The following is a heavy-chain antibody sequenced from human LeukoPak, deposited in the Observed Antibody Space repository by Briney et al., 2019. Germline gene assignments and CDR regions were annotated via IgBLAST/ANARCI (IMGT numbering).Heavy chain of an antibody. CDR1: GGSISTYY. CDR3: ARLEWELNFDY. Sequence: SETLSLTCTVSGGSISTYYWNWVRQSQGRVRGWIGNIYYSGSTNYNPSLKSRVTISVDTSKNQFSLKLSSVTAADTAVYYCARLEWELNFDYWGQGTLVTVSS. CDR2: IYYSGST. J-gene: IGHJ4*02. V-gene: IGHV4-59*08. D-gene: IGHD1-26*01.